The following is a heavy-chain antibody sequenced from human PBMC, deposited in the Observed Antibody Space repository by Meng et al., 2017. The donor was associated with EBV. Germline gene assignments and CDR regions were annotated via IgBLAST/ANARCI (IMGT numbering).Heavy chain of an antibody. J-gene: IGHJ4*02. V-gene: IGHV1-46*01. CDR3: ARGTPGRSYSDY. Sequence: QVRLGRSGGEVKKPGASVKVSCKASGYTFTSHWMHWVRQAPGQGLEWMGIINPSDGYTMYEQKFQGRVTVTADRPTATAYMVLRNLRSDDTAVYYRARGTPGRSYSDYWGPGTLVTVSS. D-gene: IGHD3-10*01. CDR1: GYTFTSHW. CDR2: INPSDGYT.